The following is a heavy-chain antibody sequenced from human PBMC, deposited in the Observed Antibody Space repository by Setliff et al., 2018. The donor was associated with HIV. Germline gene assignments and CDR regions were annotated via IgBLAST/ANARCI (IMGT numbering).Heavy chain of an antibody. Sequence: ASVKVSCKASGYTFTNYGVSWVRQAPGQGLEWMGWISGFNGNTNYAQILQDRVTVTTDTSTSTAYMELRSLRSDDTAVYYCARAGGFCNAANCLRSYDAFDIWGQGTTVTVSS. D-gene: IGHD2-15*01. J-gene: IGHJ3*02. CDR1: GYTFTNYG. V-gene: IGHV1-18*01. CDR3: ARAGGFCNAANCLRSYDAFDI. CDR2: ISGFNGNT.